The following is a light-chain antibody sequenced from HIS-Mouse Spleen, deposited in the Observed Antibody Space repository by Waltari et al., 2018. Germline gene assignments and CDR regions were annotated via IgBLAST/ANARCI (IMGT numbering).Light chain of an antibody. V-gene: IGLV2-8*01. Sequence: QSALTQPPSASGSPGQSVTISCTGTSSDVGGYNYVSWYQQHPGKAPKLMSYEVTKRPSGVPCRFSGSKSGNTASLTVSGLQAEDDADYYCSSYAGSNNWVFGGGTKLTVL. J-gene: IGLJ3*02. CDR1: SSDVGGYNY. CDR2: EVT. CDR3: SSYAGSNNWV.